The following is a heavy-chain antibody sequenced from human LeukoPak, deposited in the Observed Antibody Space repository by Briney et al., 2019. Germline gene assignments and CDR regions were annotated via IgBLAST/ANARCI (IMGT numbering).Heavy chain of an antibody. CDR3: AKYSESTTKFDP. CDR1: GYIFSSYW. CDR2: IYPGDSET. V-gene: IGHV5-51*01. D-gene: IGHD2/OR15-2a*01. J-gene: IGHJ5*02. Sequence: GESLKISCKGSGYIFSSYWIAWVRQMPAKGLEWMGIIYPGDSETRYSPSFQGQVAMSADKSISTAYLQWSSLRDSDTGMYYCAKYSESTTKFDPWGQGTLVTVSS.